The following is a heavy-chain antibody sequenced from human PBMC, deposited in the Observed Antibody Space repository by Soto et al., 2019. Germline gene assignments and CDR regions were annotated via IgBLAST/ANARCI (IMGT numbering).Heavy chain of an antibody. D-gene: IGHD2-2*01. Sequence: QVQLQESGPGLATPSGTLSLTCAVSGASISSTNWWNWVRQAPGKGPEWIGEILHSGSATYNPSLKRRVTISVDESRNQFSLRLTSVTAADTAVYYCARVLQGCSGTSCYLDIRGQGTMVTASA. CDR1: GASISSTNW. CDR2: ILHSGSA. CDR3: ARVLQGCSGTSCYLDI. V-gene: IGHV4-4*02. J-gene: IGHJ3*02.